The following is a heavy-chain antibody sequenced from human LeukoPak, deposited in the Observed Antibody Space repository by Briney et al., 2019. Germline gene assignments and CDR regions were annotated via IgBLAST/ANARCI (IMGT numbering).Heavy chain of an antibody. V-gene: IGHV4-39*01. Sequence: SETLSLTCSVSGASISGGTYYWGWIHQPPGKGLEWIGSIYYTGSTYDNPSLKSRVTISVDTSKNQFSLKLSSVTAADTAVYYCARRGGSGRAFDYWGQGTLVTVSS. J-gene: IGHJ4*02. CDR1: GASISGGTYY. CDR3: ARRGGSGRAFDY. CDR2: IYYTGST. D-gene: IGHD1-26*01.